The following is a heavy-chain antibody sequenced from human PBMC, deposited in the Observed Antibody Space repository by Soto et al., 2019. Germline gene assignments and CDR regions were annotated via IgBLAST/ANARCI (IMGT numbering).Heavy chain of an antibody. Sequence: GGSLRLSCAASGFTFSSYSMNWVRQAPGKGLEWVSSISSSSSYIYYADSVKGRFTISRDNSKNTLYLLMDSLRAEDTAVYYCAKASVPGGRSSFDYWGPGTLVTVSS. J-gene: IGHJ4*02. D-gene: IGHD1-26*01. CDR3: AKASVPGGRSSFDY. CDR1: GFTFSSYS. V-gene: IGHV3-21*04. CDR2: ISSSSSYI.